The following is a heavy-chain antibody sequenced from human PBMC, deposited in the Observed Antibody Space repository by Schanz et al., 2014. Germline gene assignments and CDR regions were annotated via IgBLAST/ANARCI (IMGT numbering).Heavy chain of an antibody. D-gene: IGHD2-15*01. J-gene: IGHJ4*02. CDR2: VCYDGSKK. CDR1: GFTFSSYG. V-gene: IGHV3-33*06. Sequence: LVESGGGMVQPGRSLRLSCAASGFTFSSYGMHWVRQVPGKGLEWVAVVCYDGSKKYYADSVKGRFTISRDNSDNTLFLQMNSLRAEDTAVYYCAKVREWWPYYFDYWGQGTLVTVSS. CDR3: AKVREWWPYYFDY.